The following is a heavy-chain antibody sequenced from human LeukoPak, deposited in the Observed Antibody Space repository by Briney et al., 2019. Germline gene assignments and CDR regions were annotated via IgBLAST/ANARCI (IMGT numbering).Heavy chain of an antibody. Sequence: SESLSLTCTVSGYSIISGYYWGWIRQPPGKGLEWIGSIYHSGSTYYNPSLKSRVTISVDTSKNQFSLKLSSVTAADTAVYYCARVPMYSNFDYWGQGTLVTVSS. CDR2: IYHSGST. CDR1: GYSIISGYY. V-gene: IGHV4-38-2*02. CDR3: ARVPMYSNFDY. D-gene: IGHD6-13*01. J-gene: IGHJ4*02.